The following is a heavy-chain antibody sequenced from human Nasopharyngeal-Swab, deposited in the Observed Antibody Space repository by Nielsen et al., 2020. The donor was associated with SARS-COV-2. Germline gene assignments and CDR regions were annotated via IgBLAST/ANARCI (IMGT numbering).Heavy chain of an antibody. CDR2: IYYSGST. D-gene: IGHD3-22*01. CDR1: GVSISSSSYY. V-gene: IGHV4-39*01. CDR3: ARPYYDSSGYDAWFDP. J-gene: IGHJ5*02. Sequence: SEPLSLTCTVSGVSISSSSYYWGWIRQPPGKGLERIGSIYYSGSTDYNQSLKSRITISVDTSKNQFSLKLSSVTAADTAVYYCARPYYDSSGYDAWFDPWGQGTLVTVSS.